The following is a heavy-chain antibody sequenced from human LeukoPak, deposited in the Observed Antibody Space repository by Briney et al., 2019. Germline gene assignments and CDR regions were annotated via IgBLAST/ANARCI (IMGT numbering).Heavy chain of an antibody. CDR1: GFTFSSYA. D-gene: IGHD5-24*01. Sequence: GGSLRLSCAASGFTFSSYAMSWVRQAPGKGLEWVSAISGSGGSTYYADSVKGRFTISRDNSKNTLYLQMNSLRAEDSAVFYCAKTAKGDGYNGGGDYWGQGTLVTVSS. V-gene: IGHV3-23*01. J-gene: IGHJ4*02. CDR3: AKTAKGDGYNGGGDY. CDR2: ISGSGGST.